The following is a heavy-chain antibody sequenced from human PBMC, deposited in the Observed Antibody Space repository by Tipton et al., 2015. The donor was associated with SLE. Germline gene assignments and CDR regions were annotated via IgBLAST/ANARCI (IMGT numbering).Heavy chain of an antibody. CDR1: GGSISSSGYY. V-gene: IGHV4-39*07. J-gene: IGHJ4*02. Sequence: TLSLTCTVSGGSISSSGYYWGWIRQPPGKGLEWIGNIHYSGSTYCNPSLKSRVTISVDTSKNQFSLKLTSVTAADTAVYYCARAEYSAYDVPQFDLWGQGALVTVSS. CDR3: ARAEYSAYDVPQFDL. CDR2: IHYSGST. D-gene: IGHD5-12*01.